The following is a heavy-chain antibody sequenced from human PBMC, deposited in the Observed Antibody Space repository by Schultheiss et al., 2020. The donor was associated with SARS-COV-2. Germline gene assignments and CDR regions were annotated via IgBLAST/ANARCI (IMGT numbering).Heavy chain of an antibody. Sequence: GESLKISCTASGFTFSSYAMHWVRQAPGKGLEWVAVISYDGSNKYYADSVKGRFTISRDNSKNSLYLQMNSLRAEDTAVYYCARDKDSGYDLALDAFDIWGQGTMVTVSS. CDR3: ARDKDSGYDLALDAFDI. CDR1: GFTFSSYA. D-gene: IGHD5-12*01. V-gene: IGHV3-30*07. CDR2: ISYDGSNK. J-gene: IGHJ3*02.